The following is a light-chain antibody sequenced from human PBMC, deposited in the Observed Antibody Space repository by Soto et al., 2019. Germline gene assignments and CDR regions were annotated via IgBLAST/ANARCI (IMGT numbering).Light chain of an antibody. V-gene: IGKV1-5*03. J-gene: IGKJ1*01. CDR2: KAS. Sequence: DIQLTQSPSTLSVSPGERATITCRASQTVSSWLAWYQQKPGKAPKLLIYKASTLTSGVPSRFSGSGSGTEFTLTISSLQPEDFATYYCQHCNSYSEAFGQGTKVDI. CDR3: QHCNSYSEA. CDR1: QTVSSW.